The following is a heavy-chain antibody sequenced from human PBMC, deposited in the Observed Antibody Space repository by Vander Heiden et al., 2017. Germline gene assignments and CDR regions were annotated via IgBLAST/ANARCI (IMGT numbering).Heavy chain of an antibody. CDR3: GKDMTPGGLDV. CDR2: ILWDNSRI. J-gene: IGHJ6*02. Sequence: EVQLVESGGGVVQPGRSLRLACEGSGFTFNEHAMHWVRQVPGKGLEWVSGILWDNSRIGYADSGKGRFTISRDNGKNSLYLQMNSLRPEDTALYYCGKDMTPGGLDVWGHGTTVTVSS. V-gene: IGHV3-9*01. CDR1: GFTFNEHA. D-gene: IGHD3-10*01.